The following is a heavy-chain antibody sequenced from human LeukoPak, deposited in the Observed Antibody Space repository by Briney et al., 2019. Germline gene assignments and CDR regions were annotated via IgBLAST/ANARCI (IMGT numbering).Heavy chain of an antibody. J-gene: IGHJ4*02. CDR1: GGSFSGYY. CDR3: ARGTGSSWYGGPFDS. Sequence: SETLSLTCAVYGGSFSGYYWSWIRQPPGKGLEWIGEINHSGSTNYNPSLKSRVTTSVDTSKNQFSLKLSSVTAADRAVYYCARGTGSSWYGGPFDSWGQGTLVTVSS. D-gene: IGHD6-13*01. CDR2: INHSGST. V-gene: IGHV4-34*01.